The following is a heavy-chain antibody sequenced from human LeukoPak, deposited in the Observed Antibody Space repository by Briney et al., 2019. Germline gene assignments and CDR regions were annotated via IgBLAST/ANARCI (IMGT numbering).Heavy chain of an antibody. CDR1: GFTFSNYG. CDR3: AKGVARIVARRGAFDY. V-gene: IGHV3-23*01. J-gene: IGHJ4*02. D-gene: IGHD6-6*01. CDR2: ISGSGETT. Sequence: PGGSLRLSCAGSGFTFSNYGMSWVRQAPGKGLEWVSGISGSGETTYYADSVKGRFTISRDQSKNTLYLQMNSLRAEDTAIFFCAKGVARIVARRGAFDYWGQGTPVTVSS.